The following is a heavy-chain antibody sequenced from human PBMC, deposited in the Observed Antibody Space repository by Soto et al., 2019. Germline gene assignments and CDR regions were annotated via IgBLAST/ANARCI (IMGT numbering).Heavy chain of an antibody. CDR2: IWYDGSNK. D-gene: IGHD1-26*01. Sequence: GGSLRLSCAASGFTFSSYGMHWVRQAPGKGLEWVAVIWYDGSNKYYADSVKGRFTISRDNSKNTLYLQMNSLRAEDTAVYYCAREDFGGGSYLWGNWFDPWGQGTLVTVSS. J-gene: IGHJ5*02. CDR3: AREDFGGGSYLWGNWFDP. CDR1: GFTFSSYG. V-gene: IGHV3-33*01.